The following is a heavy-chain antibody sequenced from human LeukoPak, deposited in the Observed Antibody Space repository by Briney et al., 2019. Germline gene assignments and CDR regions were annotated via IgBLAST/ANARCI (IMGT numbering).Heavy chain of an antibody. CDR1: GGSISSGDYY. D-gene: IGHD3-22*01. Sequence: SQTLSLTCTVSGGSISSGDYYWSWIRQPPGKGLGWIGYIYYSGSIYYNPSLKSRVTISVDTSKNQFSLKLSSVTAADTAVYYCASLSTYYYDSSGYTDFDYWGQGTLVTVSS. CDR3: ASLSTYYYDSSGYTDFDY. CDR2: IYYSGSI. V-gene: IGHV4-30-4*01. J-gene: IGHJ4*02.